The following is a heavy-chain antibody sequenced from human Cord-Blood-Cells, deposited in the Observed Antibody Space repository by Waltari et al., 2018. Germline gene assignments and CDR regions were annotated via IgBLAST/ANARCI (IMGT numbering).Heavy chain of an antibody. Sequence: QVQLQESGPGLVKPSQTLSLTCTVSGGSISSGDYYWSWIHQPPGKGLEWIGYIYYSGGTYYNPSRKSRVTISVDTSKNQFSLKLSSVTAADTAVYYCARDHYGSGSYDYWGQGTLVTVSS. CDR3: ARDHYGSGSYDY. J-gene: IGHJ4*02. D-gene: IGHD3-10*01. CDR1: GGSISSGDYY. CDR2: IYYSGGT. V-gene: IGHV4-30-4*01.